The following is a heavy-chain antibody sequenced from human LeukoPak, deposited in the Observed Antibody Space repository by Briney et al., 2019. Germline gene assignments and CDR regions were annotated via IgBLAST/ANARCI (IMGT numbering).Heavy chain of an antibody. J-gene: IGHJ4*02. D-gene: IGHD6-19*01. CDR2: INHSGST. V-gene: IGHV4-39*07. Sequence: SETLSLTCTVSGGSISSSSYYWSWIRQPPGKGLEWIGEINHSGSTNYNPSLKSRVTISVDTSKNQFSLRLSSVTAADTAVYYCARGPSSVGDDYWGQGTLVTVSS. CDR1: GGSISSSSYY. CDR3: ARGPSSVGDDY.